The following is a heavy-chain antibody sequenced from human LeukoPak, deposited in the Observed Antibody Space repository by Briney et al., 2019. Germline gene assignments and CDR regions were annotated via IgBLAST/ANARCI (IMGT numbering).Heavy chain of an antibody. CDR3: VRGPPNWGFDY. J-gene: IGHJ4*02. CDR1: GYTFTNYD. V-gene: IGHV1-8*01. Sequence: ASVKVSCTASGYTFTNYDINWVRQATGQGLEWMGWMGSNSGDTGYAQKFQGRVTMTRDTFISTAYMELNNVRSEDTAVYYCVRGPPNWGFDYWGQGTLVTVSS. D-gene: IGHD7-27*01. CDR2: MGSNSGDT.